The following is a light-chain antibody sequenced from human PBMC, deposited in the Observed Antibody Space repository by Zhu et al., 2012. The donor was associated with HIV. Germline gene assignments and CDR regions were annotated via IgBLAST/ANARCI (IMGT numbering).Light chain of an antibody. CDR2: DAS. CDR1: QSVSSF. CDR3: QQRINWPLT. Sequence: IVLTQSPATLPLSPGERATLSCRASQSVSSFLAWYQQKPGQAPRLLIYDASKRATGIPARFSGSGSGTDFTLTISSLEPEDFALYYCQQRINWPLTFGGGTKVEIK. V-gene: IGKV3-11*01. J-gene: IGKJ4*01.